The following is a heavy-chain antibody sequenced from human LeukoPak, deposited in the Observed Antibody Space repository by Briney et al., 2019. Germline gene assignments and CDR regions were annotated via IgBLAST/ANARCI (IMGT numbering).Heavy chain of an antibody. CDR2: IYAGDST. J-gene: IGHJ5*02. V-gene: IGHV3-53*01. Sequence: PGGSLRLSCAASGFTFSSYGMHWVRQAPGKGLEWVSVIYAGDSTYYADSVKGRFIISRDNSKNTVYLQMDSLRAEDTAVYYCARSYTHYDFWSGYTYQNYFDPWGQGTLVTVSS. D-gene: IGHD3-3*01. CDR1: GFTFSSYG. CDR3: ARSYTHYDFWSGYTYQNYFDP.